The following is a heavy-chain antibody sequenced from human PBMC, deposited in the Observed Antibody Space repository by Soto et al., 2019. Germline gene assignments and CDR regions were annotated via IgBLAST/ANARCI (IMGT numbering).Heavy chain of an antibody. CDR3: ARDSNLRHGSSWTQGFPY. D-gene: IGHD6-13*01. Sequence: ASVKVSCKASGYTFTSYGISWVRQAPGQGLEWMGWISAYNGNTNYAQKLQGRVTMTTDTSTSTAYMELRSLRSDDTAVYYCARDSNLRHGSSWTQGFPYWGQGTLVTVSS. V-gene: IGHV1-18*01. CDR1: GYTFTSYG. J-gene: IGHJ4*02. CDR2: ISAYNGNT.